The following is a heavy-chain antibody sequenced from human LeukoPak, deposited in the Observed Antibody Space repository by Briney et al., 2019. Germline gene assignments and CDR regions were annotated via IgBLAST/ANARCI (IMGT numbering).Heavy chain of an antibody. D-gene: IGHD3-22*01. J-gene: IGHJ4*02. Sequence: GGSLRLSCAASGLTVSSNYITWVRQPPGKGLDWVSVLHAAGGTYYADSVKGRFTISRHISKNTVYLQMNSLRAEDTAVYYCAREGYDSSGYPRLLDYWGQGTLVTVSS. V-gene: IGHV3-53*04. CDR2: LHAAGGT. CDR3: AREGYDSSGYPRLLDY. CDR1: GLTVSSNY.